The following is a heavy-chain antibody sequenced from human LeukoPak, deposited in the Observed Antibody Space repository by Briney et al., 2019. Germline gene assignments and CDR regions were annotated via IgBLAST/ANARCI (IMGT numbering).Heavy chain of an antibody. V-gene: IGHV3-33*01. CDR2: IWYDGSNK. CDR3: ARARGGYSFDY. J-gene: IGHJ4*02. D-gene: IGHD3-16*01. CDR1: GFTFSSYV. Sequence: PGGSLRLSCAASGFTFSSYVMHWVRQAPGKGLEWVAVIWYDGSNKYYADSVKGRFTISRDNSKNTLYLQMNSLRAEDTAVYYCARARGGYSFDYWGQGTLVTVSS.